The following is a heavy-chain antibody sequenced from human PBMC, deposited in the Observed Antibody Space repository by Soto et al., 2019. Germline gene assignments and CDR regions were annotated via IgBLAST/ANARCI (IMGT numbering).Heavy chain of an antibody. CDR2: ISGSDGRT. D-gene: IGHD4-17*01. Sequence: EVQLLESGGDLVQPGGSLRLSCAASGFSFRSYAMSWVRQAPGKGLGWVSAISGSDGRTYYADSVKGRFTISRDNSKNTLYLQMNSLRAEDMAVYYCAKFYDYGDRNYWYFDLWGRGTLVTVSS. CDR1: GFSFRSYA. CDR3: AKFYDYGDRNYWYFDL. J-gene: IGHJ2*01. V-gene: IGHV3-23*01.